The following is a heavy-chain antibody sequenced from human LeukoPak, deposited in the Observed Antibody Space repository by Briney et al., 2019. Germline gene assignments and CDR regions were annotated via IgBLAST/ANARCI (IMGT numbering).Heavy chain of an antibody. CDR2: IEFDGSNK. CDR3: AKEQGDYGDLDNWFDP. D-gene: IGHD4-17*01. CDR1: GFTFSNAW. Sequence: GGSLRLSCAASGFTFSNAWMSWVRQAPGKGLEWVTFIEFDGSNKLYADSVKGRFTISRDNSENTLYLEMNSLRVEDTAVYYCAKEQGDYGDLDNWFDPWGQGTLVTVSS. J-gene: IGHJ5*02. V-gene: IGHV3-30*02.